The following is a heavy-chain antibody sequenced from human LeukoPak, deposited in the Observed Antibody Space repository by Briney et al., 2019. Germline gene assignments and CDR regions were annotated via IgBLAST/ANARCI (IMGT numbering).Heavy chain of an antibody. CDR2: IKTNTGDT. V-gene: IGHV1-2*02. CDR1: GYTFTDYY. J-gene: IGHJ4*02. Sequence: ASVKVSCKASGYTFTDYYMHWVRQAPGQGLEWMGWIKTNTGDTNSAQKFQGRVTMTRDTSISTAYMEVSRLRSDDTAVYYCVSYYFDFWGQGTLVTVSS. CDR3: VSYYFDF.